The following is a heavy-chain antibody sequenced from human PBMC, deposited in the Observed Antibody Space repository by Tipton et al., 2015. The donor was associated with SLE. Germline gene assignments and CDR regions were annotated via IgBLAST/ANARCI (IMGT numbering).Heavy chain of an antibody. CDR3: AREVDAALIIAAAGTFDY. D-gene: IGHD6-13*01. CDR1: GGSFSGYY. Sequence: TLSLTCAVYGGSFSGYYWSWIRQPPGKGLEWIGEINHSGSTNYNPSLKSRVTISVDTSKNQFSLKLSSVTAADTAVYYCAREVDAALIIAAAGTFDYWGQGTLVTVSS. V-gene: IGHV4-34*01. CDR2: INHSGST. J-gene: IGHJ4*02.